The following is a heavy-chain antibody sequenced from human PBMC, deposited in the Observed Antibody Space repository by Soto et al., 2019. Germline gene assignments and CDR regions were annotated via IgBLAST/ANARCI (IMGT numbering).Heavy chain of an antibody. CDR2: ISGSGGIT. D-gene: IGHD3-10*01. J-gene: IGHJ6*02. Sequence: EVQLLESGGGLVQPGGSLRLSCAVSGLTFSYFAMSWVRQSPGKGLEWVSAISGSGGITYYADSVQGRFTISRDNSKNTQYLQMNSLRAEDTAVYYCALLEISGSGRPYYYGMDVWGQGTTVTVSS. V-gene: IGHV3-23*01. CDR3: ALLEISGSGRPYYYGMDV. CDR1: GLTFSYFA.